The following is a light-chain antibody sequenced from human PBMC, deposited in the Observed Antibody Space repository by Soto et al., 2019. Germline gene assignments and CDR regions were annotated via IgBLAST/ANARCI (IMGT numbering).Light chain of an antibody. CDR3: QQYGSSPWT. CDR1: QSVSSSY. J-gene: IGKJ1*01. V-gene: IGKV3-20*01. CDR2: GSS. Sequence: EIVLTQSPGTLSLSPGERATLSCRASQSVSSSYLAWYQQKPGQAPRLLIYGSSSRATGTPDGFSGSGSGTGFTLTISRLEPEDFAVYYCQQYGSSPWTFGQGTKVEIK.